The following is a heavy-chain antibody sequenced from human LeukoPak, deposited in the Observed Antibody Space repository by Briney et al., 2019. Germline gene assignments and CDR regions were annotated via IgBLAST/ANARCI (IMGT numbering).Heavy chain of an antibody. J-gene: IGHJ4*02. Sequence: ASVKVSCKASGYTFTGYYMHWVRQAPGQGLEWMGWINPNSGGTNYAQKFQGRVTMTRDTSISTAYMELSRLRSDDTAVYYCARDGYDGSYLHFDYWGQGTLVTVSS. CDR3: ARDGYDGSYLHFDY. CDR1: GYTFTGYY. CDR2: INPNSGGT. D-gene: IGHD1-26*01. V-gene: IGHV1-2*02.